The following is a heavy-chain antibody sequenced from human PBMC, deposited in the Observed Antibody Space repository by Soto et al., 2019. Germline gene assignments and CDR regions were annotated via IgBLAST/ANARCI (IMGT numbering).Heavy chain of an antibody. V-gene: IGHV1-69*01. Sequence: QVQLVQSGAEVKKPGSSVKVSCKASGGTFSSYAISWVRQAPGQGLEWLGGFIPIFGTANYAQKFQGRVTITADDSTSTAYMGRSRLRSEDTAVYYCPRSQGSYYYDSSGYRSWFDPWGQGTLVTVSS. D-gene: IGHD3-22*01. CDR3: PRSQGSYYYDSSGYRSWFDP. CDR2: FIPIFGTA. CDR1: GGTFSSYA. J-gene: IGHJ5*02.